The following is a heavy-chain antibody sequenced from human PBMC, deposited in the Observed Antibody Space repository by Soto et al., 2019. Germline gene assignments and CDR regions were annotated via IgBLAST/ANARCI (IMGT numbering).Heavy chain of an antibody. V-gene: IGHV3-73*02. D-gene: IGHD3-10*01. CDR2: IRDKGNNYAT. Sequence: EVQLVESGGGLVQPGGSLKLSCAASGFIGSGFGIHWVRQASGKGLEWVGRIRDKGNNYATTYAASMKGRFTISRDDSETTAFLQMNSLITEDTAVYYCARYRPGSGALDYWGQGTLVTVSS. J-gene: IGHJ4*02. CDR3: ARYRPGSGALDY. CDR1: GFIGSGFG.